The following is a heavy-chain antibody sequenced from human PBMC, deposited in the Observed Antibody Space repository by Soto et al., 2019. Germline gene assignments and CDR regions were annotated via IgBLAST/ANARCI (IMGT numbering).Heavy chain of an antibody. V-gene: IGHV5-51*01. CDR1: GCRFTIYF. Sequence: PGEALNLSCAVSGCRFTIYFIGWVSPMLGKGLEWMGIVFPGDSDTRYSPSFHGQVTLSADQSTSTAFLQWNSLRASDTAVYYCARRKLHCGGGSCYETNDLDYWGQGTTVTVSS. J-gene: IGHJ4*02. D-gene: IGHD2-15*01. CDR3: ARRKLHCGGGSCYETNDLDY. CDR2: VFPGDSDT.